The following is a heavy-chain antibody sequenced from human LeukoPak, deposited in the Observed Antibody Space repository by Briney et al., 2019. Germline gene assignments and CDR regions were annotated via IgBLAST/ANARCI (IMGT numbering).Heavy chain of an antibody. J-gene: IGHJ5*01. V-gene: IGHV5-51*01. Sequence: GESLKISYQGSGYNFTTYWIGWVRQMPGKGLEWMGIIYPIDSNTRYSPSFQGQVTISADKSISTAYLQWSSLSDTDTAIYYCARHFSVAGTSGCFDSWGQGTLVTVSS. CDR1: GYNFTTYW. CDR2: IYPIDSNT. D-gene: IGHD6-19*01. CDR3: ARHFSVAGTSGCFDS.